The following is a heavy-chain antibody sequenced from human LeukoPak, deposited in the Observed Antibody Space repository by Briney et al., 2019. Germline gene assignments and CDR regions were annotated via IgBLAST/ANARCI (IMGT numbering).Heavy chain of an antibody. V-gene: IGHV3-72*01. CDR3: TRVRLGAATRYFDY. D-gene: IGHD1-26*01. Sequence: GGSLRLSCAASGFSFSDHYMDWVRLAPGKGLEWVGRIRNKANSYGTEYAASVKGRFTISRDDSKDSLYLQMNSLRFEDTALYYCTRVRLGAATRYFDYWGQGILVTVSS. CDR1: GFSFSDHY. J-gene: IGHJ4*02. CDR2: IRNKANSYGT.